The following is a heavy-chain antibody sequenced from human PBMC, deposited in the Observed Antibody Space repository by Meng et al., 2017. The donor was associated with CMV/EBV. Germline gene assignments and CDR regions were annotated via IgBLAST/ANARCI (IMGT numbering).Heavy chain of an antibody. CDR3: ARGVGYCSSTSCFTPRWENWYFDL. Sequence: ISWVRQAPGQGLEWMGRIIPILGIANYAQKFQGRVTITADKSTSTAYMELSSLRSEDTAVYYCARGVGYCSSTSCFTPRWENWYFDLWGRGTLVTVSS. CDR2: IIPILGIA. J-gene: IGHJ2*01. V-gene: IGHV1-69*04. D-gene: IGHD2-2*01.